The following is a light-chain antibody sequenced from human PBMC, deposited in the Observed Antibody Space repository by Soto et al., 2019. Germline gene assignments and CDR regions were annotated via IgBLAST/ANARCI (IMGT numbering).Light chain of an antibody. V-gene: IGLV2-14*03. CDR3: SSYKSTTTRV. CDR1: SSDVGGYNY. Sequence: QSALTQPASVSGSPGQSITISCTGTSSDVGGYNYVSWYQQHPGKGPKLMIYEVSNRPSGVSNRFSGSKSGKTATLTISGLQAEDEADYYCSSYKSTTTRVFGTGTKVTVL. J-gene: IGLJ1*01. CDR2: EVS.